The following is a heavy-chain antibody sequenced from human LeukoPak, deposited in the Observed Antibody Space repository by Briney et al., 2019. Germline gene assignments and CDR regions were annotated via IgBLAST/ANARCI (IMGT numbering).Heavy chain of an antibody. CDR2: FYYSGST. J-gene: IGHJ5*02. CDR1: GGSISTYY. V-gene: IGHV4-59*08. Sequence: SETLSLTCTVSGGSISTYYWSWIRQPPGKGLEWIGYFYYSGSTNYNPSLKSRVTISVDTSKNQFSLKLSSVTAADTAVYYCARSGYDSSGYYGGWFGPWGQGTLVTVSS. D-gene: IGHD3-22*01. CDR3: ARSGYDSSGYYGGWFGP.